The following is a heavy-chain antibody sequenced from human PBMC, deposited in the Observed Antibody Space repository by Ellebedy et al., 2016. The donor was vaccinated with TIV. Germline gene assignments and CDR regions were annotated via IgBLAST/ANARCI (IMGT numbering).Heavy chain of an antibody. J-gene: IGHJ1*01. D-gene: IGHD3-3*01. V-gene: IGHV1-3*04. Sequence: ASVKVSXXASGHTFTTYGIHWVRQAPGQRLEWMGWINTGNGNTKYSQKLQGRVTITRDTSATTAYMELSGLMSEDTAVYYCATREWQDPMDNWGQGTLVTVSP. CDR1: GHTFTTYG. CDR2: INTGNGNT. CDR3: ATREWQDPMDN.